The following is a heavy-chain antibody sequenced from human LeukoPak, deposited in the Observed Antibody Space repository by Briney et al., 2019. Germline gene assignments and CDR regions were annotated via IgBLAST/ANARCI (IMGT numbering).Heavy chain of an antibody. CDR1: GFTFSSYA. CDR2: ISGSGGST. CDR3: GRGGWGGTATDY. D-gene: IGHD5-18*01. Sequence: GGSLRLSCAASGFTFSSYAMSWVRQAPGKGLEWVSAISGSGGSTYYADSVKGRFTISRDNSKNTLYLQMNSLRAEDTAVYYCGRGGWGGTATDYGGQGTLVTVS. J-gene: IGHJ4*02. V-gene: IGHV3-23*01.